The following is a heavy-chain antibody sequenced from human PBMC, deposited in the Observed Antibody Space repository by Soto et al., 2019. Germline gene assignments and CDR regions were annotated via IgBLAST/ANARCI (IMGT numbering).Heavy chain of an antibody. CDR2: IIPIFGTA. D-gene: IGHD5-12*01. CDR3: AATGDGYNLWGYYFDY. CDR1: GGTFSSYA. V-gene: IGHV1-69*13. Sequence: GASVKVSCKASGGTFSSYAISWVRQAPGQGLEWMGGIIPIFGTANYAQKFQARVTITADESTSTAYMELSSLRSEDTAVYYCAATGDGYNLWGYYFDYWGQGTLVTVSS. J-gene: IGHJ4*02.